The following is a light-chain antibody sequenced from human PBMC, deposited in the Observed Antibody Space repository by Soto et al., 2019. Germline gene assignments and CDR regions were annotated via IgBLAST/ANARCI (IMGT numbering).Light chain of an antibody. J-gene: IGKJ1*01. CDR1: QSVSSSC. V-gene: IGKV3-20*01. CDR2: AAS. Sequence: EIVLTQSPGTLSLSPGERVTLSCRASQSVSSSCLAWYQQKPAQAPTLLLYAASSRATGIPDRFSGSGSVTAFTLTISRLEPEDFAVYYCQQYGSSGTFGQGTKVDI. CDR3: QQYGSSGT.